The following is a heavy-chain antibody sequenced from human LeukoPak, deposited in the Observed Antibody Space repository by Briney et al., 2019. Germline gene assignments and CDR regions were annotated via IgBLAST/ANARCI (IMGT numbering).Heavy chain of an antibody. V-gene: IGHV1-2*02. D-gene: IGHD6-6*01. J-gene: IGHJ4*02. CDR3: AGEISSSSPRPIDY. CDR2: INPNSGGT. CDR1: GYTFTGYY. Sequence: ASVKVSCKASGYTFTGYYMHWVRQAPGQGLEWMGWINPNSGGTNYAQKFQGRVTMTRDTSISTAYMELSRLRSDDTAVYYCAGEISSSSPRPIDYWGQGTLVTVSS.